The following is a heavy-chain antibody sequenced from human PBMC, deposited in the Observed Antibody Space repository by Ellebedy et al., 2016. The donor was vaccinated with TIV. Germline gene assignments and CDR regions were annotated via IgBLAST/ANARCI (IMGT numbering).Heavy chain of an antibody. CDR2: LSASGVST. V-gene: IGHV3-23*01. Sequence: GESLKISCAASGFSFSNYAMNWVRQAPGKGLEWVSSLSASGVSTYYADSVKGRFSISRDNSKNTLSLHMSSLRDNDTAIYYSAKMSWWGGFDYWGQGTLVTVSS. D-gene: IGHD2-15*01. CDR3: AKMSWWGGFDY. CDR1: GFSFSNYA. J-gene: IGHJ4*02.